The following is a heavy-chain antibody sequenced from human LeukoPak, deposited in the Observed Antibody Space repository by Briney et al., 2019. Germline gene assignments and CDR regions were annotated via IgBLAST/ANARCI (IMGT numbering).Heavy chain of an antibody. D-gene: IGHD1-26*01. J-gene: IGHJ4*02. CDR2: IYYSGST. CDR1: GGSISSGDYY. V-gene: IGHV4-30-4*08. Sequence: SQTLSLTCSVSGGSISSGDYYWSWIRQPPGKGLEWIGYIYYSGSTYYNPSLKSRVTISVDTSKNQFSLKLSSVTAADTAVYYCARGKVGATSVGFDYWGQGTLVTVSS. CDR3: ARGKVGATSVGFDY.